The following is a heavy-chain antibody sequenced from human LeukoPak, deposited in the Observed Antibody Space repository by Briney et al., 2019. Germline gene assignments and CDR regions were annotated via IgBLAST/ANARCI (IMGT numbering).Heavy chain of an antibody. CDR3: ARGGSSSSYYNNYGMDV. CDR2: MDPKRGNT. Sequence: ASVKVSCKASGYSLTSFDINWVRQGSGQGLEWMGWMDPKRGNTGYAPTFQGRVTITRDTSIDTAFMELSSLRPDDTAVYYCARGGSSSSYYNNYGMDVWGQGTTITVSS. CDR1: GYSLTSFD. D-gene: IGHD6-13*01. V-gene: IGHV1-8*01. J-gene: IGHJ6*02.